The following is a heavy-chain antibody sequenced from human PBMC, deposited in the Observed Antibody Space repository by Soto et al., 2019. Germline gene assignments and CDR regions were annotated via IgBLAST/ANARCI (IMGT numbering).Heavy chain of an antibody. CDR2: ISYNSGNI. CDR3: AKGEVTYCSGDDCNGWGWFDP. D-gene: IGHD2-21*01. V-gene: IGHV3-9*01. J-gene: IGHJ5*02. CDR1: GFTFDDYD. Sequence: EVQLVESGGGLVQPGRSLRLSCAASGFTFDDYDMHWVRQAPGKGLEWVSGISYNSGNIGYADSVKGRFTISRDNAKNSLYLQMNSLRAEDTAFYYCAKGEVTYCSGDDCNGWGWFDPWGQGTLVTVSS.